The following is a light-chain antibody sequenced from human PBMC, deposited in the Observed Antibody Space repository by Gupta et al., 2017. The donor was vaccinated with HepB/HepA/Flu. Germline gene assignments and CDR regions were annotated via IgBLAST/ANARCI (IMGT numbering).Light chain of an antibody. CDR3: MRSKHWPLT. J-gene: IGKJ4*01. V-gene: IGKV2-30*02. CDR1: QSLVHSDGNTD. Sequence: DGVMTQPPLSLPVTLGPPASIACRSSQSLVHSDGNTDMIWFQQRPGQSPRRLFYKVSNRDSGVPDRFSGSGSGTEFTLKISRVEAENVGVYSCMRSKHWPLTFGGGTKVEI. CDR2: KVS.